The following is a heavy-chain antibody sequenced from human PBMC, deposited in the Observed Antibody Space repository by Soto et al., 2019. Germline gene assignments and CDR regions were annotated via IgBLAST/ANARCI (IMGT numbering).Heavy chain of an antibody. V-gene: IGHV1-69*06. D-gene: IGHD3-3*01. J-gene: IGHJ3*02. Sequence: SVKVSCKASGGTFSSYAISWVRQAPGQGLEWMGGIIPIFGTANYAQKFQGRVTITADKSTSTAYMELSSLRSEDTAVYYCARXGRFLEWLSQNHDAFDIWGQGTMVTVSS. CDR2: IIPIFGTA. CDR1: GGTFSSYA. CDR3: ARXGRFLEWLSQNHDAFDI.